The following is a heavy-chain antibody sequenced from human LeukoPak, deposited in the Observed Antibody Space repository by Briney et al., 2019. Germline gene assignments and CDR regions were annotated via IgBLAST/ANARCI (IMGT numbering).Heavy chain of an antibody. J-gene: IGHJ3*02. CDR3: ARDRRILWFGEPDAFDI. CDR2: IYYSGST. V-gene: IGHV4-61*01. Sequence: SETLSLTCTVSGGSISSSSYYWGWIRQPPGKGLEWIGYIYYSGSTNYNPSLKSRVTISVDTSKNQFSLKLSSVTAADTAVYYCARDRRILWFGEPDAFDIWGQGTMVTVSS. CDR1: GGSISSSSYY. D-gene: IGHD3-10*01.